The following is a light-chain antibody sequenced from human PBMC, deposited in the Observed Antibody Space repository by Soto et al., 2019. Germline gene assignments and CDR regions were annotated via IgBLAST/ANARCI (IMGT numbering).Light chain of an antibody. CDR2: GAS. CDR1: QSLSIN. CDR3: QQYNNWPFT. V-gene: IGKV3-15*01. Sequence: DIEMTQSPSSLSVSLGERATLSCRASQSLSINLAWFQQKPGKAPRLLIYGASTRATGIPARFIGSGSGTEFTLTISGLQSEDFAVYYCQQYNNWPFTFGPGTKVDIK. J-gene: IGKJ3*01.